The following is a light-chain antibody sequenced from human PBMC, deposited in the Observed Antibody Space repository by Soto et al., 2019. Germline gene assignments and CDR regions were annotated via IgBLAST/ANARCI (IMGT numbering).Light chain of an antibody. CDR1: QSISSN. CDR2: GAS. CDR3: QQFSSYPLT. Sequence: EVVLTQSPDTLSLPPGERATLSCRASQSISSNLAWYQQKPGQAPRLLIYGASTRATGIPDRFSGSGSGTDFTLTISRLEPEDFAVYYCQQFSSYPLTFGGGTKVDIK. V-gene: IGKV3-20*01. J-gene: IGKJ4*01.